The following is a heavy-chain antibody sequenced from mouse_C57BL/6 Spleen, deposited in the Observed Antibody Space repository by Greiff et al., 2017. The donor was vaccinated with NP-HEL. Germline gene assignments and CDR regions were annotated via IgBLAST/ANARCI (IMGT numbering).Heavy chain of an antibody. CDR1: GYAFTNYL. D-gene: IGHD4-1*01. CDR2: INPGSGGT. J-gene: IGHJ3*01. V-gene: IGHV1-54*01. CDR3: ARLTGTHAWFAY. Sequence: VKVVESGAELVRPGTSVKVSCKASGYAFTNYLIEWVKQRPGQGLEWIGVINPGSGGTNYNEKFKGKATLTADKSSSTAYMQLSSLTSEDSAVYFCARLTGTHAWFAYWGQGTLVTVSA.